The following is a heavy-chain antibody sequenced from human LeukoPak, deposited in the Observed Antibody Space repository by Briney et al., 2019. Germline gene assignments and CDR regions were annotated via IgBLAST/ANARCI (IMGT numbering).Heavy chain of an antibody. CDR2: IYSGGNT. J-gene: IGHJ4*02. CDR1: GFTVSSDY. Sequence: GGSLRLSCAASGFTVSSDYMAWVRQAPGKGLDWVSIIYSGGNTYYADSVKGRFTISRDNSKNILYLQMNNLRAEDTAVYYCARDAYRYANDGFFDNWGQGTLVTVSS. CDR3: ARDAYRYANDGFFDN. D-gene: IGHD3-10*01. V-gene: IGHV3-53*01.